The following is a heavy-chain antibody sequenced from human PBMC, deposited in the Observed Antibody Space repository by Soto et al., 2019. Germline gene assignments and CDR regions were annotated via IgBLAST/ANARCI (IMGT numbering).Heavy chain of an antibody. CDR2: IWYDGSNK. J-gene: IGHJ4*02. V-gene: IGHV3-33*01. CDR1: GFPFSSYG. Sequence: QVQLVESGGGVVQPGRSLRLSCAASGFPFSSYGIHWVRQAPGKGLDWVAVIWYDGSNKDYADSVKGRFTISRDNSKNTLYLQMNNLRVDDTAVYYCASSINWGQGTLVTVSS. CDR3: ASSIN.